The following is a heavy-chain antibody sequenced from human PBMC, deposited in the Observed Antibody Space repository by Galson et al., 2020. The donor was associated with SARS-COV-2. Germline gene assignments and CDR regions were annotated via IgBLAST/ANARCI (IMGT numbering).Heavy chain of an antibody. D-gene: IGHD5-12*01. CDR1: GVSISSGGYY. J-gene: IGHJ4*02. CDR2: IYYSETT. V-gene: IGHV4-31*03. CDR3: AGGYNGYDLDF. Sequence: SQTLSLTCTVSGVSISSGGYYWSWTRQHPGKGLEWIGYIYYSETTNYNPSPKSRVSMSIDPSKSQFSRKLNSVTAAVTAVYYCAGGYNGYDLDFWGQGTLVTVSS.